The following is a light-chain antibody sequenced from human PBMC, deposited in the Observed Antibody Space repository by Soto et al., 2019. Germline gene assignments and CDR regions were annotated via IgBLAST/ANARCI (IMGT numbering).Light chain of an antibody. CDR1: QSVSSY. J-gene: IGKJ2*01. V-gene: IGKV3-11*01. CDR2: DAS. Sequence: EIVLTQSPATLSLSPGERATLSCRASQSVSSYLAWYQQKPGQAPRLLIYDASNRATGIPARFSGSGSGTDFTLTISSLEPEDFAVYYCQQYNSDMYTFGQGTKLEIK. CDR3: QQYNSDMYT.